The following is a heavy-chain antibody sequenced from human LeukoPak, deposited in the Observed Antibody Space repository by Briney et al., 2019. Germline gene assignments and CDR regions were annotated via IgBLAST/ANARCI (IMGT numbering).Heavy chain of an antibody. V-gene: IGHV4-34*01. CDR3: ARQKPSTFRQYGRGRPLDS. CDR1: GGSLSGSY. CDR2: INQSGNS. Sequence: NPSETLSLTCDVNGGSLSGSYWSWIRQSPEKRLEWIGEINQSGNSNYNPSLKSRVTILVDTSKNQFSLKLSSVTAADTAVYYCARQKPSTFRQYGRGRPLDSWGQGTLVTVSS. J-gene: IGHJ4*02. D-gene: IGHD4-11*01.